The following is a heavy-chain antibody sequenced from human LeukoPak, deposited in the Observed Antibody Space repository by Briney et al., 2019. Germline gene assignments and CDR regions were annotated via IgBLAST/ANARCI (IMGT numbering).Heavy chain of an antibody. J-gene: IGHJ2*01. Sequence: SETLSLTCTVSGGSISSSSYYWGWIRQPPGKGLECIGYMFDRGSPNHHPSLQNRVTTSVDTSKNEFSLRLTSVTAADTAVYYCAWRIQLWSYWHFDLWGRGTLVTVSS. V-gene: IGHV4-61*05. CDR3: AWRIQLWSYWHFDL. D-gene: IGHD5-18*01. CDR2: MFDRGSP. CDR1: GGSISSSSYY.